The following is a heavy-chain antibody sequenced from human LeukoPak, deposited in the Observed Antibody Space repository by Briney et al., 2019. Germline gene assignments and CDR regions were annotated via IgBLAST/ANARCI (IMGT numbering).Heavy chain of an antibody. CDR2: IYYSGST. Sequence: SQTLSLTCTVSGGSISSGGYYWRWIRQHPGKGLEWIGYIYYSGSTYYNPSLKGRVTISVDTSKNQFSLKLSSVTAADTAVYYCARSKLTAVTTEIVPFDYWGQGTLVTVSS. CDR1: GGSISSGGYY. V-gene: IGHV4-31*03. CDR3: ARSKLTAVTTEIVPFDY. J-gene: IGHJ4*02. D-gene: IGHD4-17*01.